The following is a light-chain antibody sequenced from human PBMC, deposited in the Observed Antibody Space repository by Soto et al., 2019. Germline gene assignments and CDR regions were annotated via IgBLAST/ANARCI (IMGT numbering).Light chain of an antibody. CDR3: CSYAGSYTLGWV. CDR2: DVS. CDR1: SSDVGGYNY. Sequence: QSALTQPRSVSGSPGQSVTISCTGTSSDVGGYNYVSWYQQHPGKAPKLMIYDVSKRPSGVPDRFSGSKSGNTASLTISGRQAEDEADYYCCSYAGSYTLGWVFGGGTQLTVL. J-gene: IGLJ3*02. V-gene: IGLV2-11*01.